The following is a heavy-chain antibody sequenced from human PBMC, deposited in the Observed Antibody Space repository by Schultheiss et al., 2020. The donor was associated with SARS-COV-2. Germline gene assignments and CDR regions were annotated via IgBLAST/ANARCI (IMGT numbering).Heavy chain of an antibody. J-gene: IGHJ4*02. CDR1: GFTFSDYY. Sequence: GESLKISCAASGFTFSDYYMSWIRQAPGKGLEWVSYISSSGSTIYYADSVKGRFTISRDNAKNSLYLQMNSLRAEDTAVYYCARSLRSRDFDYWGQGTLVTVSS. D-gene: IGHD4-17*01. CDR3: ARSLRSRDFDY. V-gene: IGHV3-11*01. CDR2: ISSSGSTI.